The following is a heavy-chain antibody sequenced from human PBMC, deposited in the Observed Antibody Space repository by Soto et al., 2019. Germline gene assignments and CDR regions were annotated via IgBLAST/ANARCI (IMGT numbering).Heavy chain of an antibody. CDR2: MNPNSGDT. Sequence: QVQLVQSGAEVKKPGASVKVSCKASGYTFTSYDINWVRQATGQGLEWMGWMNPNSGDTGYAQKFQGKVTMTRNTSISTAYMELSSLRSEDTAVYYCANGGGNDFWSGYYTPGYYYYGMDVWGQGTTVTVSS. CDR1: GYTFTSYD. J-gene: IGHJ6*02. V-gene: IGHV1-8*01. D-gene: IGHD3-3*01. CDR3: ANGGGNDFWSGYYTPGYYYYGMDV.